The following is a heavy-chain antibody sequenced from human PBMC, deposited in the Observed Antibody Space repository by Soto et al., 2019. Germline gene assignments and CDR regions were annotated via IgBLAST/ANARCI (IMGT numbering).Heavy chain of an antibody. J-gene: IGHJ5*02. CDR2: IYYSGST. V-gene: IGHV4-61*08. CDR1: GGSISSGDYY. D-gene: IGHD6-6*01. CDR3: ARALRDSSSSSWLDP. Sequence: SETLSLTCTVSGGSISSGDYYWSWIRQPPGKGLEWIGYIYYSGSTNYNPSLKSRVTISVDTSKNQFSLKLSSVTAADTAVYYCARALRDSSSSSWLDPWGQGTLVTVSS.